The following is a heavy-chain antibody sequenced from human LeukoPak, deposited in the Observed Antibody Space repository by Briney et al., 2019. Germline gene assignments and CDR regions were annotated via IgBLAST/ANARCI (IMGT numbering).Heavy chain of an antibody. CDR3: ARDRPYDSIGDPIDY. CDR1: GFTFSYYI. Sequence: GRSLRLSCGASGFTFSYYIMHWVRQVPGTGLEWVAVISSDGRRTYYADSVKGRFTISRDNSKNTLYLQMNSLRAEDTAVYYCARDRPYDSIGDPIDYWGQGTLVTVSS. CDR2: ISSDGRRT. D-gene: IGHD3-22*01. J-gene: IGHJ4*02. V-gene: IGHV3-30*03.